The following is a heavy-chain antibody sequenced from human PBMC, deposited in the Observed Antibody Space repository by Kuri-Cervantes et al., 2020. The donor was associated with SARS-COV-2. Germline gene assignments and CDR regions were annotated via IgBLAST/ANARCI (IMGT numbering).Heavy chain of an antibody. CDR2: IRYDGSNK. J-gene: IGHJ4*02. V-gene: IGHV3-30*02. CDR1: GFTFSSYG. CDR3: AKGRYYDTVDY. D-gene: IGHD3-22*01. Sequence: GESLKISCAASGFTFSSYGMHWVRQAPGKGLEWVAFIRYDGSNKYYADSVKGRFTISRDNAKNSLYLQMNSLGAEDTALYYCAKGRYYDTVDYWGQGTLVIVSS.